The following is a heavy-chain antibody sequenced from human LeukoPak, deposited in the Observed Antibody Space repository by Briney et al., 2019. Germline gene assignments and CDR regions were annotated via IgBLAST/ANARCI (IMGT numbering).Heavy chain of an antibody. CDR1: GFTVSSNY. CDR2: IYSGGST. V-gene: IGHV3-53*01. D-gene: IGHD6-13*01. J-gene: IGHJ4*02. Sequence: GGSLRLSCAASGFTVSSNYMSWVRQAPGKGLEWVSVIYSGGSTYYADSVKGRFTISRDNSKNTLYLQINSLRAEDTAVYYCANDSPNSSSWSKNPNFWGQGNPVTVSS. CDR3: ANDSPNSSSWSKNPNF.